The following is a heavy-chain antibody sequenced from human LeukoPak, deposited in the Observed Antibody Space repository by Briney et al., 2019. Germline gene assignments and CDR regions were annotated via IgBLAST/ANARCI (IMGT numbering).Heavy chain of an antibody. D-gene: IGHD6-13*01. V-gene: IGHV3-9*03. J-gene: IGHJ3*02. Sequence: GRSLRLSCAASGFTFDDYAMHWVRQALGKGLEWVSGISWNSGSIGYADSVKGRFTISRDNAKNSLYLQMNSLRAEDMALYYCAKDAGSSSFDAFDIWGQGTMVTVSS. CDR1: GFTFDDYA. CDR2: ISWNSGSI. CDR3: AKDAGSSSFDAFDI.